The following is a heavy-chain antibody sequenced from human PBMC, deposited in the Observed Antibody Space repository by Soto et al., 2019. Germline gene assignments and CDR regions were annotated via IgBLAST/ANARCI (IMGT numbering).Heavy chain of an antibody. CDR3: AKDMHPNYYYDTSGPVACFDN. J-gene: IGHJ4*02. D-gene: IGHD3-22*01. CDR1: GFTLSNYG. Sequence: PGGSLRLSCAASGFTLSNYGMSWVRQAPGKGLEWVAGIRGGDYSKYYADAVKGRFIISRDNSKNTLFLYMNSLRAEDTAVYYCAKDMHPNYYYDTSGPVACFDNWGLGTLVTVSS. V-gene: IGHV3-23*01. CDR2: IRGGDYSK.